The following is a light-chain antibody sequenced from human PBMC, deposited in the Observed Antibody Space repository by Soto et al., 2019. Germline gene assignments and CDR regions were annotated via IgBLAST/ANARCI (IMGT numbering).Light chain of an antibody. CDR2: EVS. Sequence: QSALTQPPSASGSPGQSVTISCTGSSSDVGTYNYVSWYQQHPGKPPKLMIYEVSERPSGVPDRFSGSKSGNTASLTVSGLQAEDEDDYFCSSYVGNNNLLFGGGTQLTVL. J-gene: IGLJ3*02. CDR1: SSDVGTYNY. V-gene: IGLV2-8*01. CDR3: SSYVGNNNLL.